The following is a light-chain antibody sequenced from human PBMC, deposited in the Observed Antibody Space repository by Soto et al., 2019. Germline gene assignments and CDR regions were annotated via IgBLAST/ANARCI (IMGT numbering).Light chain of an antibody. CDR1: QSVSGN. Sequence: EIVMTQSPATLSVSPGERATLSCRASQSVSGNLAWYQQKPGHAPRLLIFGASTSANGIPARFSGSGCGVAFTLIIIRLQSQDFPVYYCQQYNNWFSITFGQGTRLEI. CDR2: GAS. J-gene: IGKJ5*01. CDR3: QQYNNWFSIT. V-gene: IGKV3-15*01.